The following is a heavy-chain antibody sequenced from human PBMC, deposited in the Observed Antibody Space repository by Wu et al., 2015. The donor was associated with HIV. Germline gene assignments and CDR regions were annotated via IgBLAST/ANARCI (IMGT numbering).Heavy chain of an antibody. J-gene: IGHJ5*02. D-gene: IGHD3-22*01. CDR1: GYTFTGYY. CDR3: ARDNYYDSXPTNWFRP. V-gene: IGHV1-2*02. Sequence: QVQLMQSGAEVKKPGASVKVSCKASGYTFTGYYMHWVRQAPGQGLEWMGWINPNSGGTNYAQKFQGRVTMTRDTSISTAYMELSRLRSDDTAVYYCARDNYYDSXPTNWFRPWGQGPWSPSP. CDR2: INPNSGGT.